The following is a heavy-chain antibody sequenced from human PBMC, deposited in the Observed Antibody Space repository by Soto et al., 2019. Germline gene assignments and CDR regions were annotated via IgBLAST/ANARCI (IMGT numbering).Heavy chain of an antibody. CDR2: ISWNSGSI. Sequence: GGSLRLSCAASGFTFDDYAMHWVRQAPGKGLEWVSGISWNSGSIGYADSVKGRFTISRDKAKNSLYLQMNSLRAEDTALYYCAKDMPVSSGYYYYYYMDVWGKGTTVTVSS. D-gene: IGHD3-10*01. J-gene: IGHJ6*03. V-gene: IGHV3-9*01. CDR1: GFTFDDYA. CDR3: AKDMPVSSGYYYYYYMDV.